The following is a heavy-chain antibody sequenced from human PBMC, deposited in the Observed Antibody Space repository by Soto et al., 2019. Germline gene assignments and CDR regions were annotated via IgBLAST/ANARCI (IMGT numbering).Heavy chain of an antibody. CDR2: IIPMLGVR. V-gene: IGHV1-69*02. CDR1: GGTFSTYS. CDR3: TIGSWSGEVFDI. D-gene: IGHD2-21*01. J-gene: IGHJ3*02. Sequence: QVQLVQSGAEVKKPGSSVKVSCKDSGGTFSTYSMFWVRQAPGRGLEWMGRIIPMLGVRNYARRFQDRVTITAGKSTATVHMELSSLRSEDTALYYCTIGSWSGEVFDIWGQGTMVTVSS.